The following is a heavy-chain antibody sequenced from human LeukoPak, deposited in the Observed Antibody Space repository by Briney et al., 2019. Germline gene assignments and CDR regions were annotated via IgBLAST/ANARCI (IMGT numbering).Heavy chain of an antibody. D-gene: IGHD3-22*01. V-gene: IGHV4-59*08. Sequence: PSETLSLTCTVSGGSISSYYWSWIRQPPGKGLEWIGYIYYSGSTNYNPSLKSRVTISVDTSKNQFSLKLSSVTAADTAVYYCARGYYDSSGYTFPLDYWGQGTLVTVSS. CDR1: GGSISSYY. CDR2: IYYSGST. CDR3: ARGYYDSSGYTFPLDY. J-gene: IGHJ4*02.